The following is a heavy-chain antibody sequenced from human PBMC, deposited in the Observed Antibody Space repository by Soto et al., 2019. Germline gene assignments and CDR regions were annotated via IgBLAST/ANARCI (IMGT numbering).Heavy chain of an antibody. CDR2: IRSKANSYAT. D-gene: IGHD6-6*01. CDR3: TSPSPWYSSSFYYGMDV. V-gene: IGHV3-73*01. CDR1: GFTFSGSA. J-gene: IGHJ6*02. Sequence: GGSLRLSCAASGFTFSGSAMHWVRQASGKGLEWVGRIRSKANSYATAYAASVKGRFTISRDDSKNTAYLQMNSLKTEDTAVYYCTSPSPWYSSSFYYGMDVRGQGTTVTVSS.